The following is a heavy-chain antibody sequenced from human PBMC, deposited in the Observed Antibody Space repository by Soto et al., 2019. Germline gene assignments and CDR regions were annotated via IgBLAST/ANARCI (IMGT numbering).Heavy chain of an antibody. D-gene: IGHD6-13*01. CDR1: GFSLSNAGLG. V-gene: IGHV2-26*04. Sequence: QVTVKESGPVLVKPTETLTLTCTVSGFSLSNAGLGVSWIRQPPGKALEWLAHIFSNDEKSYSTSLKSRLTISKDTSKSQVVLIMTNMDPVDTATYYCASTYSTSWYWFDPWGQGTLVTLSS. CDR3: ASTYSTSWYWFDP. J-gene: IGHJ5*02. CDR2: IFSNDEK.